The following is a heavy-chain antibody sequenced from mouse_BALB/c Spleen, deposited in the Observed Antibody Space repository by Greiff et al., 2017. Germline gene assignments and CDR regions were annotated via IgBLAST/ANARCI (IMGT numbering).Heavy chain of an antibody. CDR2: ISSGSSTI. CDR3: ARRITTVVAPYAMDY. J-gene: IGHJ4*01. CDR1: GFTFSSFG. Sequence: EVMLVESGGGLVQPGGSRKLSCAASGFTFSSFGMHWVRQAPEKGLEWVAYISSGSSTIYYADTVKGRFTISRDNPKNTLFLQMTSLRSEDTAMYYCARRITTVVAPYAMDYWGQGTSVTVSS. V-gene: IGHV5-17*02. D-gene: IGHD1-1*01.